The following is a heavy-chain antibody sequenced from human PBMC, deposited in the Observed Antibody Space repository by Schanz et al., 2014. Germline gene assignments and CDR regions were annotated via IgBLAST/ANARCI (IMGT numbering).Heavy chain of an antibody. V-gene: IGHV3-74*01. Sequence: EVQLVQSGGGLVQPGGSLRLSCAASGFTFSSHWMHWVRQDPGKGLVWVARINSVGSNTDYADSVTGRFTISRDNAKNTLYLQMNSLRAEDTAVYYCARDHTTESYYSAGPPIDYWGQGTLXTVSS. J-gene: IGHJ4*02. CDR3: ARDHTTESYYSAGPPIDY. D-gene: IGHD1-26*01. CDR2: INSVGSNT. CDR1: GFTFSSHW.